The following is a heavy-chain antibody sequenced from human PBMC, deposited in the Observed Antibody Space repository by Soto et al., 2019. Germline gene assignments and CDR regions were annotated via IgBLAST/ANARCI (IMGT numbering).Heavy chain of an antibody. CDR2: IYYTGNS. Sequence: SETLSLTCDVSGGSISTSGYYWPWIRQHPGKGQERLGYIYYTGNSFYHPSLRSRATISLDTSKKQFSLHLSSVTAADTAVYYCARASGSFIRFDTWGQGTLVTVS. D-gene: IGHD3-22*01. CDR3: ARASGSFIRFDT. J-gene: IGHJ5*02. V-gene: IGHV4-31*11. CDR1: GGSISTSGYY.